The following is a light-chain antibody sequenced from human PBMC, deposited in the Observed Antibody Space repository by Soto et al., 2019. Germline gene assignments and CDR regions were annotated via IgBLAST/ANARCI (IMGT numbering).Light chain of an antibody. Sequence: DIVMTQSPLSLPVTTGEPASISCRSSQSLLHSNGYNYLDWYLQKPGQSPHLLIYLGSSRASGVPDRISGSGSGTDFTLKISRVEAEDVGVYYCMQDLQTPITFGQGTRLEIK. CDR2: LGS. CDR3: MQDLQTPIT. J-gene: IGKJ5*01. V-gene: IGKV2-28*01. CDR1: QSLLHSNGYNY.